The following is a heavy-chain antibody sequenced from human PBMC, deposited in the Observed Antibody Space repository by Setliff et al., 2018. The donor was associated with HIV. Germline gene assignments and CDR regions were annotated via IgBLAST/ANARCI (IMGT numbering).Heavy chain of an antibody. Sequence: GGSLRLSCAASGFTFSSYVMHWVRQAPGKGLEWVAVIWHDGNNKNYADSVKGRFTISRDNSKNNLYLQMNSLSPEDTAVYYCARGSTDYYYNSVYSELDHWGRGTLVTVSS. CDR2: IWHDGNNK. V-gene: IGHV3-33*08. J-gene: IGHJ4*02. CDR3: ARGSTDYYYNSVYSELDH. CDR1: GFTFSSYV. D-gene: IGHD3-22*01.